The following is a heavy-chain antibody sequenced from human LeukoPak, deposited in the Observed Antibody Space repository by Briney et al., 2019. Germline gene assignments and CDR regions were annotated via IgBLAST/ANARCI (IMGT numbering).Heavy chain of an antibody. D-gene: IGHD3-3*01. J-gene: IGHJ4*02. Sequence: GGSLRLSCAASGFTFSSYTMNWVRQAPGKGLEWLSYISSSGSTIYYADSVKGRFTISRDNAKNSLYLQMNSLRAEDTAVYYCATDRGWRTSGYYLYYFEYWGQGTLVTYSS. CDR3: ATDRGWRTSGYYLYYFEY. CDR2: ISSSGSTI. V-gene: IGHV3-48*01. CDR1: GFTFSSYT.